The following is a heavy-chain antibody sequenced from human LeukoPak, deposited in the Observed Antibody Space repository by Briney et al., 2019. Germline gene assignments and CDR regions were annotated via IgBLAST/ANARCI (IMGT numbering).Heavy chain of an antibody. V-gene: IGHV3-30*04. Sequence: GSSLRLSCAASGFTFSSYAMHWVRQAPGKGLEWVAVISYDGSNKYYADSVQGRFTISRDNSKNTLYLQMNSLSAEETAVYYCTRGGDRQLWLDYWGQGTLVPVSS. J-gene: IGHJ4*02. D-gene: IGHD5-18*01. CDR2: ISYDGSNK. CDR1: GFTFSSYA. CDR3: TRGGDRQLWLDY.